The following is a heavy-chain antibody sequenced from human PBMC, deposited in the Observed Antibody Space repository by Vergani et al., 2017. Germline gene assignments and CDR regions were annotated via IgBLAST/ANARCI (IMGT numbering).Heavy chain of an antibody. CDR3: VKSVVAPYYFDY. Sequence: EVQLLESGGGLVQPGGSLGLSCAASGFTFSSCTMSWVRQAPGKGLEWVSAISGRGGSTYYADSVKGRFTISRDNSKNTLYLQMNSLRAEDTAVFYCVKSVVAPYYFDYWGQGTLVTVSS. J-gene: IGHJ4*02. CDR1: GFTFSSCT. D-gene: IGHD5-12*01. CDR2: ISGRGGST. V-gene: IGHV3-23*01.